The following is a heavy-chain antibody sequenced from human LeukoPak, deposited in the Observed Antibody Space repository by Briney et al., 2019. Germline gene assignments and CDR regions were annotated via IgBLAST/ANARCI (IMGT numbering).Heavy chain of an antibody. D-gene: IGHD3-10*01. J-gene: IGHJ6*02. CDR2: ISNSGSSI. CDR3: ARVGYYASGSFYVPYGMDV. V-gene: IGHV3-11*04. CDR1: GFTFSDHY. Sequence: GGSLRLSCAASGFTFSDHYMTWIRQAPGKGLEWVSHISNSGSSIYYADSVKGRFTISRDNAKNSLYLQMNSLRAEDTAVFYCARVGYYASGSFYVPYGMDVWGRGTMVTVSS.